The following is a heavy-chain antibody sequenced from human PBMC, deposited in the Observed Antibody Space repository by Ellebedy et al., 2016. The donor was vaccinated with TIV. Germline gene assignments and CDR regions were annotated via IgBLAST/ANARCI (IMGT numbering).Heavy chain of an antibody. V-gene: IGHV3-23*01. J-gene: IGHJ1*01. D-gene: IGHD3-3*01. CDR2: ISGSGGST. Sequence: GESLKISXAASGFTFSSYAMSWVRQAPGKGLEWVSAISGSGGSTYYADSVKGRFTISRDNSKNTLYLQMNSLRAEDTAVYYCAKDHDFWTPSAEYFQHWGQGTLVTVSS. CDR3: AKDHDFWTPSAEYFQH. CDR1: GFTFSSYA.